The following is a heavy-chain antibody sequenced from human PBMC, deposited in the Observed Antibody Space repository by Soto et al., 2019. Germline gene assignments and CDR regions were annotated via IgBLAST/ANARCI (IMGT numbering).Heavy chain of an antibody. CDR1: GYTISIYG. CDR2: ISAYNGNT. V-gene: IGHV1-18*01. D-gene: IGHD5-18*01. Sequence: ASVNVSCKAAGYTISIYGISWVRQAPGQGLEWMGWISAYNGNTNYAQKLQGRVTMTTDTSTSTAYMELRSLRSDDTAVYYCARDQEDTAMVMGDYWGQGTLVTVSS. CDR3: ARDQEDTAMVMGDY. J-gene: IGHJ4*02.